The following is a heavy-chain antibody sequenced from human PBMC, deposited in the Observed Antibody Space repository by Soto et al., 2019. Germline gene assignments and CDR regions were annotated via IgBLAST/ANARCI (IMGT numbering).Heavy chain of an antibody. CDR2: IYYSGST. J-gene: IGHJ4*02. Sequence: PSDTLSLTCTVSGSSISSYYWSWIRQPPGKGLEWIGYIYYSGSTNYNPSLKSRVTISVDTSKNQFSLKLNSVTAADTAVYYCARDRSLDYWGQGILVTVSS. CDR1: GSSISSYY. V-gene: IGHV4-59*01. CDR3: ARDRSLDY. D-gene: IGHD2-15*01.